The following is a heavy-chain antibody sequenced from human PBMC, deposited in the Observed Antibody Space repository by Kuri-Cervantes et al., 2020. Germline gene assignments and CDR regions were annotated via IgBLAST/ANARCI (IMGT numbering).Heavy chain of an antibody. D-gene: IGHD1-26*01. CDR2: ISSSSSYI. CDR3: ARDDEDDSGNYYYYYYYMDV. Sequence: GESLKISCAASGFTFSSYSMNWVRQAPGKGLEWVSSISSSSSYIYYADSVKGRFTISRDNAKNSLYLQMNSLRAEDTAVYYCARDDEDDSGNYYYYYYYMDVWGKGTTVTVSS. CDR1: GFTFSSYS. J-gene: IGHJ6*03. V-gene: IGHV3-21*01.